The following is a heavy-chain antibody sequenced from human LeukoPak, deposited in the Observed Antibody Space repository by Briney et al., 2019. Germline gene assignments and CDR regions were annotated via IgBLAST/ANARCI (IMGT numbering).Heavy chain of an antibody. Sequence: PGRSLRLSCAASGFTFSSYAMHWVRQAPGKGLEWVAVISYDGSNKYYADSVKGRFTISRDNSKNTLYLQMNSLRAEDTAVYYCARSPQAYCGGDCYPYYFDYWGQGTLVTVSS. J-gene: IGHJ4*02. V-gene: IGHV3-30-3*01. CDR3: ARSPQAYCGGDCYPYYFDY. D-gene: IGHD2-21*01. CDR1: GFTFSSYA. CDR2: ISYDGSNK.